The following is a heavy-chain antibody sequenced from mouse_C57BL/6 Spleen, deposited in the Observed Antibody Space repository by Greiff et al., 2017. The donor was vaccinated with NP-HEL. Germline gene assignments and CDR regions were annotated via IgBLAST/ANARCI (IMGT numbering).Heavy chain of an antibody. V-gene: IGHV1-85*01. CDR3: ATGYGNYSAWFAY. Sequence: VQLQQSGPELVKPGASVKLSCKASGYTFTSYDINWVKQRPGQGLEWIGWIYPRGGSTKYNEKFKGKATLTVDTSSSTAYMELHSLTSEDSAVYFCATGYGNYSAWFAYWGQGTLVTVSA. CDR1: GYTFTSYD. CDR2: IYPRGGST. J-gene: IGHJ3*01. D-gene: IGHD2-1*01.